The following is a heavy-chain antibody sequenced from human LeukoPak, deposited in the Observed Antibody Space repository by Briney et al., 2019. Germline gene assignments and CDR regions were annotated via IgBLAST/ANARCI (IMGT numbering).Heavy chain of an antibody. CDR1: GYILTVLS. D-gene: IGHD2-2*01. CDR2: FDPEDGET. CDR3: ARGPDIVVVPAAISEYFQH. J-gene: IGHJ1*01. Sequence: ASVKVSCKVSGYILTVLSIHWVRQAPGKGLEWMGGFDPEDGETFYAQNFQGRVTMTEETTTDTAYKDLSTLRSEDTAVYYCARGPDIVVVPAAISEYFQHWGRGTLVSVSS. V-gene: IGHV1-24*01.